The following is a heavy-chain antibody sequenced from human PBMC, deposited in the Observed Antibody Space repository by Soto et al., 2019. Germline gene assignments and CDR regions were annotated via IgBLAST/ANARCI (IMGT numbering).Heavy chain of an antibody. CDR3: ARDRYGVPRGDYFDS. J-gene: IGHJ4*02. CDR2: IYYSGSN. Sequence: QVQLQESGPGLVKPSQTLSLTCTVSGGSISSGEHYWSWIRQLPGKGLEWIGNIYYSGSNYYNPSLSARLTISVPPSKIHLSLLLSSVTAADTAIYYCARDRYGVPRGDYFDSWGQGMLVTFSS. CDR1: GGSISSGEHY. V-gene: IGHV4-31*03. D-gene: IGHD4-17*01.